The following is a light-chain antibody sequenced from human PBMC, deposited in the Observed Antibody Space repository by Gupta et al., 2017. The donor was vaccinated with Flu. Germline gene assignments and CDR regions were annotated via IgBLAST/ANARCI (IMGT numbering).Light chain of an antibody. CDR2: KVS. CDR1: QSLVYSDGDTH. CDR3: MLGTLPYS. J-gene: IGKJ2*03. Sequence: DVVLHQSPLALPVTLGQPASISCRSSQSLVYSDGDTHLNWFQQRPGQSPRRLIYKVSKRDSGVPDRFSGSGSGTDFTLKSTRVEAEEVGIYYCMLGTLPYSFGQGTKLEIK. V-gene: IGKV2-30*01.